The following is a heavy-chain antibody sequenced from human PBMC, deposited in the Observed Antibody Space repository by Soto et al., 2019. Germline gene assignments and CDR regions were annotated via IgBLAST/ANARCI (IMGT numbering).Heavy chain of an antibody. CDR3: ARCPFGNYVPFDY. J-gene: IGHJ4*02. V-gene: IGHV1-69*02. Sequence: QVQLVQSGAEVKKPGSSVKVSCKASGGTFSSYTISWVRQAPGQGLEWMGRIIPILGIANYAQKFQGRVTITADKSTSTAYRELSSLRSEDTAVYYCARCPFGNYVPFDYWGQGTLVTVSS. CDR2: IIPILGIA. D-gene: IGHD4-4*01. CDR1: GGTFSSYT.